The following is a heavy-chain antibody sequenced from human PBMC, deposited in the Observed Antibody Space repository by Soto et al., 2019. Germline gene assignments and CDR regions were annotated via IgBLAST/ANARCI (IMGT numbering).Heavy chain of an antibody. D-gene: IGHD6-6*01. CDR3: ARDRSNSPDYFDY. CDR1: AFTSSNAW. CDR2: IYYSGRT. J-gene: IGHJ4*02. V-gene: IGHV4-30-4*08. Sequence: VQLVESGGGLVKPGGSLRLSCAASAFTSSNAWMTWVRQAPGKGLEWIGHIYYSGRTYYNPSLESRLTISLDTSKNQFSLRLRSVNASDTAVYYCARDRSNSPDYFDYWGQGTLVTVSS.